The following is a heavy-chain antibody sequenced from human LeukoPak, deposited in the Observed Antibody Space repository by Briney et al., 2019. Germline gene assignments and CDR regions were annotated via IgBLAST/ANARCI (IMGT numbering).Heavy chain of an antibody. V-gene: IGHV3-23*01. J-gene: IGHJ4*02. CDR3: AKELSAYDSSGFDY. CDR1: GFTFSCYA. CDR2: ISGSGGST. Sequence: GSLRLSCAASGFTFSCYAMSWVRHARGKGLEWVSAISGSGGSTYYADSVKGRFTICRDNSKNTLYLQMNSLRAEDTVVYYCAKELSAYDSSGFDYWGQGTLVTVSS. D-gene: IGHD3-22*01.